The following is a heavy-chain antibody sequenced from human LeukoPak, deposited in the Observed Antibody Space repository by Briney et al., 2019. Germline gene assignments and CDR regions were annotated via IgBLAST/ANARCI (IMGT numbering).Heavy chain of an antibody. CDR3: ARDSRYNWNYYYMDV. D-gene: IGHD1-20*01. Sequence: PGGSLRLSCAASGFTFSYYAMSWVRQAPGKGLEWVSYISSSSSTIYYADSVKGRFTISRDNAKNSLYLQMNSLRAEDTAVYYCARDSRYNWNYYYMDVWGKGTTVTVSS. J-gene: IGHJ6*03. CDR1: GFTFSYYA. CDR2: ISSSSSTI. V-gene: IGHV3-48*01.